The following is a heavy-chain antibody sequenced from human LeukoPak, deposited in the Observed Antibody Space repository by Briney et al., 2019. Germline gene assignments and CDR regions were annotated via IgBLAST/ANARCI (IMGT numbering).Heavy chain of an antibody. Sequence: PGGSLRLSCAASGFTFSSYGMSWVRQAPGKVLGWVAANSGSGGSTYYADSVKGRFTISRDNSKNTLYLQMNSLRAEDTAVYYCARDRIEQQRTLGRSTTYYNYYYMDVWGKGTTVTVSS. CDR1: GFTFSSYG. J-gene: IGHJ6*03. CDR3: ARDRIEQQRTLGRSTTYYNYYYMDV. V-gene: IGHV3-23*01. CDR2: NSGSGGST. D-gene: IGHD6-13*01.